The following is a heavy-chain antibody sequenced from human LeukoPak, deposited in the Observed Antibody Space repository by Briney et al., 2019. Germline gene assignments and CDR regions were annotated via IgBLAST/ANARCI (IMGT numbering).Heavy chain of an antibody. D-gene: IGHD3-22*01. CDR1: GFTFSSYA. CDR3: ARDESYYLFDY. J-gene: IGHJ4*02. CDR2: ISYDGSNK. Sequence: GGSLRLSCAASGFTFSSYAMHWVRQAPGKGREWVAVISYDGSNKYYADSVKGRFTISRDNSKNTLYLQMNSLRAEDTAVYYCARDESYYLFDYWGQGTLVTVSS. V-gene: IGHV3-30*04.